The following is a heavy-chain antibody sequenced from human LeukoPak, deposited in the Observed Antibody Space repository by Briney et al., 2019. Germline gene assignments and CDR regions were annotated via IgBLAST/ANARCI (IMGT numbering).Heavy chain of an antibody. Sequence: PGGSLRLPCAASALTVSSKYTHTAWVRQAPGKVLEWVSVIYSGGTIFYADSVKGRFTISRDNSKNTVYLEMNSLRAEDTAVYYCASDGENHYYDYWGQGTLVTVST. J-gene: IGHJ4*02. V-gene: IGHV3-66*01. CDR2: IYSGGTI. CDR3: ASDGENHYYDY. CDR1: ALTVSSKY. D-gene: IGHD2-21*01.